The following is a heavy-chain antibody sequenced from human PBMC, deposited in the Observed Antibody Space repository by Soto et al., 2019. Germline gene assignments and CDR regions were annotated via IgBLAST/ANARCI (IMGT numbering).Heavy chain of an antibody. D-gene: IGHD2-2*01. Sequence: GESLKISCKGSGYTFTDYWIGWVRQLPGKGLEWMGIIYPGDSDTRYSPSFQGHVTITVDKSTSTAYLQWNTLKASDTAMYYCARHTSNSRSYYYAMDVWGQGTTVTVSS. CDR1: GYTFTDYW. CDR2: IYPGDSDT. CDR3: ARHTSNSRSYYYAMDV. V-gene: IGHV5-51*01. J-gene: IGHJ6*02.